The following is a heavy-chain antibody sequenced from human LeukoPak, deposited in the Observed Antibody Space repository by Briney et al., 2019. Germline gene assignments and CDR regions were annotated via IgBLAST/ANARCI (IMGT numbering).Heavy chain of an antibody. V-gene: IGHV1-18*01. J-gene: IGHJ1*01. Sequence: GASVKVSCKASGYTFTSYGISWVRQAPGQGLEWMGWISAYNGNTNYAQELQGRVSMTTDTSTSTAYMELRSLGSDDTAVYYCARDPTVTTSEYFQHWGQGTLVTVSS. CDR2: ISAYNGNT. D-gene: IGHD4-17*01. CDR3: ARDPTVTTSEYFQH. CDR1: GYTFTSYG.